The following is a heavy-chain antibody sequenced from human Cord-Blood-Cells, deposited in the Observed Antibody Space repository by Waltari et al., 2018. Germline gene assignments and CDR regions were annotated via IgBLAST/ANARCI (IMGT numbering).Heavy chain of an antibody. D-gene: IGHD6-19*01. CDR2: INHSGRT. CDR3: ARTGYSSGWSDAFDI. Sequence: QVQLQQWGAGLLKPSETLSLTCAVYGGSFSGYYWSWIRQPPGKGLEWIGEINHSGRTNDNPSCKSRVTISVDTSKNQFSLKLSSVTAADTAVYYCARTGYSSGWSDAFDIWGQGTMVTVSS. V-gene: IGHV4-34*01. J-gene: IGHJ3*02. CDR1: GGSFSGYY.